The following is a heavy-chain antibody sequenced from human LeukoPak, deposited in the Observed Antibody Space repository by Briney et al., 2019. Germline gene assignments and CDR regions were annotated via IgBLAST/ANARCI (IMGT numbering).Heavy chain of an antibody. Sequence: SETLSLTCTVSGGSISSSSYCWGWIRQPPGKGLEWIGSIYYSGSTYYNPSLKSRVTISVATSKNQFSLKLSSVTAADTAVYYCARRVQYCSSTSCYTNWFDPWGQGTLVTVSS. V-gene: IGHV4-39*01. J-gene: IGHJ5*02. CDR2: IYYSGST. D-gene: IGHD2-2*02. CDR1: GGSISSSSYC. CDR3: ARRVQYCSSTSCYTNWFDP.